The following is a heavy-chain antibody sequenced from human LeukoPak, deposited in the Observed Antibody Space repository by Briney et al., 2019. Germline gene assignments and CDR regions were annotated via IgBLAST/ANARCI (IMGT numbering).Heavy chain of an antibody. D-gene: IGHD6-19*01. CDR1: GFTFSNYA. J-gene: IGHJ4*02. Sequence: GSLRLSCAASGFTFSNYAMRWVRQAPGKGLEWVSGISGSGDSTYYADSVKGRFTISRDNSKNTLYLQMNSLRAEDTAVYYCARRLGIAVAGAFDYWGQGTLVTVSS. V-gene: IGHV3-23*01. CDR3: ARRLGIAVAGAFDY. CDR2: ISGSGDST.